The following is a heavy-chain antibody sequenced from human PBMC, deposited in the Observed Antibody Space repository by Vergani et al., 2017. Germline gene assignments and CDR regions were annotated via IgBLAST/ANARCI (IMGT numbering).Heavy chain of an antibody. D-gene: IGHD2-15*01. CDR2: ISARYPST. CDR1: GFTFSACP. Sequence: EVQLLHSGGGVIQPGGSVRLSCAASGFTFSACPMTWVRQAPGKGLEWVSAISARYPSTYYADSVKGRFTISRDNSKNMLYLQMNSLRAEDTAVYYCARLSYATTPYLQGGYDCWGQGTLVSVSS. CDR3: ARLSYATTPYLQGGYDC. V-gene: IGHV3-23*01. J-gene: IGHJ4*02.